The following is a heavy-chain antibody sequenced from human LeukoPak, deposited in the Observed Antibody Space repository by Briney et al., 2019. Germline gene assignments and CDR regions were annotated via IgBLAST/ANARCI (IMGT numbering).Heavy chain of an antibody. V-gene: IGHV3-23*01. CDR1: GFTFSSYA. CDR2: ISGSGGST. J-gene: IGHJ4*02. D-gene: IGHD3-10*01. Sequence: GGSLRLSCAASGFTFSSYAMSWVRQAPGKGLEWVSAISGSGGSTYYADSVKGRFTISRDNSKNTLYLQMNSLGAEDTAVYYCAKVPLGSGSYYNDFDYWGQGTLVTVSS. CDR3: AKVPLGSGSYYNDFDY.